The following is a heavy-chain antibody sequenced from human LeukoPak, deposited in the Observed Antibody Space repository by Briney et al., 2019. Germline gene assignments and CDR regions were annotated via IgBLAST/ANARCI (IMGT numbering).Heavy chain of an antibody. Sequence: SETLSLTCTVSGGSISSYYWSWIRQPPGKGLEWIGYIYYGGSTNYNPSLKSRVTISVDTSKNQFSLRLSSVTAADTAVYYCARDLGFGYNSFDYRGQGTLVTVSS. CDR3: ARDLGFGYNSFDY. D-gene: IGHD5-24*01. CDR2: IYYGGST. J-gene: IGHJ4*02. V-gene: IGHV4-59*01. CDR1: GGSISSYY.